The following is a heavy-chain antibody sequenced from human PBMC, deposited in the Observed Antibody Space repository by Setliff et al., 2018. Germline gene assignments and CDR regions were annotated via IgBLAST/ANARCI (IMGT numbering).Heavy chain of an antibody. CDR2: IHTNTNSGNP. CDR3: ARVSITMVRGVIISYYYYGMDV. D-gene: IGHD3-10*01. V-gene: IGHV7-4-1*02. J-gene: IGHJ6*02. Sequence: ASVKVSCKASGYTFTSYIIHWVRQAPGQGPEWMGWIHTNTNSGNPTYAQGFAGRIVFSLDTSVSTAYLQISSLKAEDTAVYYCARVSITMVRGVIISYYYYGMDVWGQGTTVTVSS. CDR1: GYTFTSYI.